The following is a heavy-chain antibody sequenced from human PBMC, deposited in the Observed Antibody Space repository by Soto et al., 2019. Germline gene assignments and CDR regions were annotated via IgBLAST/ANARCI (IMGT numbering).Heavy chain of an antibody. CDR3: ARDRMADDFWSGPSWSLNNYYYMDV. V-gene: IGHV4-59*01. CDR1: GGSISSYY. Sequence: SETLSLTCTVSGGSISSYYWSWIRQPPGKGLEWVGYIYYNGSTNYNPSLKSRVTISIDTSKNQFSLKLSSVTAADTAFYYCARDRMADDFWSGPSWSLNNYYYMDVWGKGTTVTVSS. CDR2: IYYNGST. D-gene: IGHD3-3*01. J-gene: IGHJ6*03.